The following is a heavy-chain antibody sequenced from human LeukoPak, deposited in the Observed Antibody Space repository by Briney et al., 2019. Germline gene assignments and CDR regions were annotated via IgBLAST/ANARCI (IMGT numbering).Heavy chain of an antibody. V-gene: IGHV1-2*02. J-gene: IGHJ5*02. Sequence: ASVKVSCKASGYTFTCYYMHWVPQAPGQELEWMGWINPNSGGTNYAQKFQGRVTMTRDTSISTAYMELSRLRSDDTAVYYCARDLGDSSGYTNWFDPWGQGTLVTVSS. CDR3: ARDLGDSSGYTNWFDP. D-gene: IGHD3-22*01. CDR1: GYTFTCYY. CDR2: INPNSGGT.